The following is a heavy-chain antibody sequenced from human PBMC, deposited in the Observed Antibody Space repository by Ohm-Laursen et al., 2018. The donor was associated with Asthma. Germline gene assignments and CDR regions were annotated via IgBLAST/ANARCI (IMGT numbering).Heavy chain of an antibody. Sequence: GTLSLTCTVSGGSISSYYWSWIRQPPGKGLEWIGYIYYSGSTNYNPSLKSRVTISVDTSKNQFSLKLSSVTAADTAVYYCAGYGADAFDIWGQGTMVTVSS. J-gene: IGHJ3*02. CDR2: IYYSGST. D-gene: IGHD4-17*01. CDR3: AGYGADAFDI. CDR1: GGSISSYY. V-gene: IGHV4-59*01.